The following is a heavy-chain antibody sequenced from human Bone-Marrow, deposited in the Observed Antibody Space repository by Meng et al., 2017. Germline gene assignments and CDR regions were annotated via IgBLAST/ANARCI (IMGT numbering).Heavy chain of an antibody. D-gene: IGHD2-2*01. Sequence: GESLKISCTASGFTFSSYAMSWVRQAPGKGLEWVSAISGSGGSTYYADSVKGRFTISRDNSKNTLYLQMNSLRAEDTAVYYCANLGSSVINTFDYWGQGTLVTVSS. CDR2: ISGSGGST. V-gene: IGHV3-23*01. J-gene: IGHJ4*02. CDR3: ANLGSSVINTFDY. CDR1: GFTFSSYA.